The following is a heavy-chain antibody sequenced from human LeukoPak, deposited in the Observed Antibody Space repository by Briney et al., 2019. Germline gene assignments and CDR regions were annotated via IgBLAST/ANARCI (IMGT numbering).Heavy chain of an antibody. D-gene: IGHD6-13*01. J-gene: IGHJ4*02. CDR1: GFTFSDYY. CDR3: ARDSIAAAGTGTY. CDR2: ISTSGSYT. V-gene: IGHV3-11*06. Sequence: GGSLRLSCAASGFTFSDYYMSWVRQAPGKGVEGGSYISTSGSYTNYADSVRGRFTISRDNAKNSLYMQMNSLRAEDTAVYYCARDSIAAAGTGTYWGQGTLVTVSS.